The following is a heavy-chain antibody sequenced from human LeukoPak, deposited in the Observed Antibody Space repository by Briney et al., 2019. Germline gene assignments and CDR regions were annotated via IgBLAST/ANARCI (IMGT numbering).Heavy chain of an antibody. V-gene: IGHV4-61*01. D-gene: IGHD1-26*01. CDR1: GASVSSASY. CDR3: ARSRAFNSGAFDP. CDR2: IYNGVNT. Sequence: SETLSLTCTVSGASVSSASYWTWIRQPPGKGVEWIAHIYNGVNTNYNPSLKSRVTISVDASKNQFSLRLNSVTAADTAVYYCARSRAFNSGAFDPWGQGSLVTVSS. J-gene: IGHJ5*02.